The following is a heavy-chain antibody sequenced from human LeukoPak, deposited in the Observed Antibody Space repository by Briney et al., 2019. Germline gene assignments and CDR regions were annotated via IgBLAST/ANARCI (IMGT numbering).Heavy chain of an antibody. CDR3: AKIWASSKHAFDI. CDR2: ISYDGSNK. J-gene: IGHJ3*02. D-gene: IGHD3-16*01. Sequence: GGSLRLSCAASGFTFSSYGMHWVRQAPGKGLEWVAVISYDGSNKYYADSVKGRFTISRDNSKNTLYLQMNSLRAEDTAVYYCAKIWASSKHAFDIWGQGTMVTVSS. CDR1: GFTFSSYG. V-gene: IGHV3-30*18.